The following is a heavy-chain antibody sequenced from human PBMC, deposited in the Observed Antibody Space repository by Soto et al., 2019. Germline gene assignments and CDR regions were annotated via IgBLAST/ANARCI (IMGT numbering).Heavy chain of an antibody. Sequence: PAKALERYWEINHSGSTNYNPSLKSRVTISVDTSKNQFSLKLSSVTAADTAVYYCAREPAYCTNGVCYNYYYSYGMDVWGQGTTVTVSS. J-gene: IGHJ6*02. CDR3: AREPAYCTNGVCYNYYYSYGMDV. V-gene: IGHV4-34*01. CDR2: INHSGST. D-gene: IGHD2-8*01.